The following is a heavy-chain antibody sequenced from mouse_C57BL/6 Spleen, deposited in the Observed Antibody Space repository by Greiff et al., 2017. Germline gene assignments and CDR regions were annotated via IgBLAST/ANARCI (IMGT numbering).Heavy chain of an antibody. Sequence: DVMLVESEGGLVQPGSSMKLSCTASGFTFSDYYMAWVRQVPEKGLEWVANINYDGSSTYYLDSLKSRFIISRDNAKNILYLQMSSLKSEDTATYYCARRGYDGYYAMDYWGQGTSVTVSS. CDR1: GFTFSDYY. J-gene: IGHJ4*01. CDR2: INYDGSST. D-gene: IGHD2-2*01. V-gene: IGHV5-16*02. CDR3: ARRGYDGYYAMDY.